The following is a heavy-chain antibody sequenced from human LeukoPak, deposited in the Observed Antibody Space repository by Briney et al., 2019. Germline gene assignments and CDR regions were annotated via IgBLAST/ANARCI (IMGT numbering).Heavy chain of an antibody. V-gene: IGHV3-74*01. D-gene: IGHD6-13*01. Sequence: GGSLRLSCAASGFTFSRHWMHWVRHAPGKGLVWVSRADYDGSDTSYADSVRGRFTISRDNAKNTLYLQMNSLSAEDTAVYYCATLAAAGTNYWGQGTLVTVSS. CDR3: ATLAAAGTNY. CDR1: GFTFSRHW. CDR2: ADYDGSDT. J-gene: IGHJ4*02.